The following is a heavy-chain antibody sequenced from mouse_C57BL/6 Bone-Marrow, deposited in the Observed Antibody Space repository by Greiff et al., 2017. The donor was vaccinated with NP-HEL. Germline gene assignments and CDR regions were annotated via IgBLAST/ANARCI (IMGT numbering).Heavy chain of an antibody. D-gene: IGHD1-1*01. CDR2: ISSGGSYT. Sequence: VKLVESGGDLVKPGGSLKLSCAASGFTFSSYGMSWVRQTPDKRLEWVATISSGGSYTYYPDSVKGRFTISRDNAKNTLYLQMSSLKSEDTAMYYCARHELLLRWYFDVWGTGTTVTVSS. J-gene: IGHJ1*03. CDR3: ARHELLLRWYFDV. CDR1: GFTFSSYG. V-gene: IGHV5-6*01.